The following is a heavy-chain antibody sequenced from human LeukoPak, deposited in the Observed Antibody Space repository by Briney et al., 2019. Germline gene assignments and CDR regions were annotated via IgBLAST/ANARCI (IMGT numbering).Heavy chain of an antibody. CDR3: AKSEENYCFYGMDV. J-gene: IGHJ6*02. CDR1: GFTFSSYA. CDR2: IIGSGGTT. V-gene: IGHV3-23*01. Sequence: GGSLRLSCTASGFTFSSYAMNWVRQAPGKGLEWVSIIIGSGGTTYYADSVKGRFTISRDNSKNTLYLQMNSLRAEDTAVYYCAKSEENYCFYGMDVWGQGTTVTVSS.